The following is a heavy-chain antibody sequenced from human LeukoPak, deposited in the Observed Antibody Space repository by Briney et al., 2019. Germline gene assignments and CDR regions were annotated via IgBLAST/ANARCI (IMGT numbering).Heavy chain of an antibody. CDR3: ARVGDGESPFGVGYYYYGMDV. Sequence: GESLKISCKGSGYSFTSYWIGWVRQMPGKGLEWMGIIYPGDSDTRYSTSFQGQVTISADKSISTAYLQWSSLKASDTAMYYCARVGDGESPFGVGYYYYGMDVWGQGTTVTVSS. D-gene: IGHD3-3*01. J-gene: IGHJ6*02. CDR2: IYPGDSDT. V-gene: IGHV5-51*01. CDR1: GYSFTSYW.